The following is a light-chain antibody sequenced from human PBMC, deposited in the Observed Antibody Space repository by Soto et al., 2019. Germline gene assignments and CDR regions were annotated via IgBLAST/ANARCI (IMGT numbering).Light chain of an antibody. J-gene: IGKJ1*01. V-gene: IGKV3-11*01. CDR3: QQRTDWHRT. Sequence: EFVLTQSPATLYLSPGERATLSSRASQRVSRNLAWYQQKPGQAPRLLIYRASTRATGIPARFSGSGSGTDFSLSISSLQPEDFAVYYCQQRTDWHRTFGQGTKVEVK. CDR1: QRVSRN. CDR2: RAS.